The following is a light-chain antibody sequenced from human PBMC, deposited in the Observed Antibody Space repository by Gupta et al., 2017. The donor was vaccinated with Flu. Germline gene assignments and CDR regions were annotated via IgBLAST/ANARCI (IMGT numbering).Light chain of an antibody. CDR3: QQYYSYRT. Sequence: DIQMTQSPSTLSASVGDRVTITCRASQSISSWLAWYQQKPGKAPNLLIYKASRLESGVPSRFSGSGSGTEFTLTISSLQADDFATYYCQQYYSYRTFGQGTKVEIK. V-gene: IGKV1-5*03. CDR2: KAS. CDR1: QSISSW. J-gene: IGKJ1*01.